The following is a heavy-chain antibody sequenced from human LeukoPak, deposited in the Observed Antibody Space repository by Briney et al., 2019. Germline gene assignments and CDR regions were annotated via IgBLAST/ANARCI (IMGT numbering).Heavy chain of an antibody. D-gene: IGHD4-23*01. CDR3: ARDLVTVARKWFDP. Sequence: SETLSLTCTVSGASMTTYYWGWIRQPAGKGLEWIGRIYVTGSTNYNPSLKSRVTMSIDTSKNQFSLKLNSVTAADTAVYYCARDLVTVARKWFDPWGQGILVTVSS. CDR1: GASMTTYY. J-gene: IGHJ5*02. CDR2: IYVTGST. V-gene: IGHV4-4*07.